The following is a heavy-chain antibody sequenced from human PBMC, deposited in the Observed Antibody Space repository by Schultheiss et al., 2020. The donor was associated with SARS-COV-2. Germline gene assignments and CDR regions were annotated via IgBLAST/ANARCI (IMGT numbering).Heavy chain of an antibody. CDR1: GFTFSTYG. J-gene: IGHJ4*02. D-gene: IGHD1-20*01. V-gene: IGHV3-33*01. CDR3: ARDRGNWYDLVY. CDR2: IWYDGSNK. Sequence: GESLKISCAAFGFTFSTYGMHWVRQAPGKGLEWVSLIWYDGSNKYYADSVKGRFTISRDNSKNTLSLQMNSLRVEDTAVYYCARDRGNWYDLVYWGQGNLVTSPQ.